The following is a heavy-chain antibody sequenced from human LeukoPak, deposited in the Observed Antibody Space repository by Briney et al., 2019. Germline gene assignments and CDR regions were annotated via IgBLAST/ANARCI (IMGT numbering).Heavy chain of an antibody. CDR1: GASINSVAYS. J-gene: IGHJ4*02. D-gene: IGHD3-16*02. Sequence: TLSLTCTVSGASINSVAYSWSWIRQPPGKGLEWIGYIYHSGSTYYNPPLHSRAIISVDKSKNQFSLKLSSVTAADTAVYYCARGGVDPRASYPFDYWSQGTLVTVSS. CDR3: ARGGVDPRASYPFDY. CDR2: IYHSGST. V-gene: IGHV4-30-2*01.